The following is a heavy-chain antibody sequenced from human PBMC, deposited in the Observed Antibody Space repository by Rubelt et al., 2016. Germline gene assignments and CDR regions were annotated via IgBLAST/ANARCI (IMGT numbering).Heavy chain of an antibody. V-gene: IGHV4-31*02. J-gene: IGHJ3*01. Sequence: GGSISSGGYYWSWIRQHPGKGLEWIGYIYYSGSTYYNPSLKSRVTISVDTSKNQFSLKLSSVTAADTAVYYCARQVVVVVAYRFNDAFDLWGQGTMVTVSS. CDR2: IYYSGST. CDR3: ARQVVVVVAYRFNDAFDL. CDR1: GGSISSGGYY. D-gene: IGHD2-15*01.